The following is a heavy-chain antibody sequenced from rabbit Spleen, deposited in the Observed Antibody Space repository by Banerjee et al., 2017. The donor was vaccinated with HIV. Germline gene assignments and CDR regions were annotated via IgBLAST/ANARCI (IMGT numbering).Heavy chain of an antibody. Sequence: QSLEESGGDLVKPGASLTLTCTASGLDFSSYYYMCWVRQAPGKGLEWIGCIYTSSGNTYYASWAKGRFTISKTSSTTVTLQMTSLTAADTATYFCARGGYITGYDGSYFTLWGQGTLVTVS. CDR1: GLDFSSYYY. V-gene: IGHV1S40*01. CDR2: IYTSSGNT. CDR3: ARGGYITGYDGSYFTL. J-gene: IGHJ4*01. D-gene: IGHD4-2*01.